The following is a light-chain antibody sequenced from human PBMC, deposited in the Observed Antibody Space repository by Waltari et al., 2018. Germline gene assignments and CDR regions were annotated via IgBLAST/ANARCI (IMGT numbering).Light chain of an antibody. CDR3: QQYGSPPWT. J-gene: IGKJ1*01. CDR2: DAS. Sequence: EIVLTQSPGTMSLSPGESATLSCRASQSVSSSYLAWYQQKPCQAPRLLIYDASSRATGIPDRFSGSGSGTDFTLTISRLEPEDFAVYYCQQYGSPPWTFGQGTKVEIK. CDR1: QSVSSSY. V-gene: IGKV3-20*01.